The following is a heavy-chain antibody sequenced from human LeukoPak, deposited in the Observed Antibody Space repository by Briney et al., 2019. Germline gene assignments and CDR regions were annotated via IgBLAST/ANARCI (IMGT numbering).Heavy chain of an antibody. V-gene: IGHV4-59*02. J-gene: IGHJ4*02. D-gene: IGHD3-3*01. CDR1: GGSVSNYY. Sequence: PSETLSLTCTVSGGSVSNYYWSWIRQSPGKGLEWIGYIYYTETSYNPSLKSRVTISADTSKNQFSLKLYSVTAADTAVYYCARAFLLEWSPFFDYWGQGTLVTVSS. CDR2: IYYTET. CDR3: ARAFLLEWSPFFDY.